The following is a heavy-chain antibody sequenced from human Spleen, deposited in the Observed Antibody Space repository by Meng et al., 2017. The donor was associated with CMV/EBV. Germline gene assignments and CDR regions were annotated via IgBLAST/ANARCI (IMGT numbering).Heavy chain of an antibody. CDR3: ARVIQSLPQYNWFDP. J-gene: IGHJ5*02. V-gene: IGHV1-18*01. CDR1: GYTFTSYG. Sequence: SGYTFTSYGISWVRQAPGQGLEWMGWISAYNGNTNYAQKLQGRVTMTRDTSISTAYMELSGLKPDDTAVYYCARVIQSLPQYNWFDPWGQGTLVTVSS. CDR2: ISAYNGNT.